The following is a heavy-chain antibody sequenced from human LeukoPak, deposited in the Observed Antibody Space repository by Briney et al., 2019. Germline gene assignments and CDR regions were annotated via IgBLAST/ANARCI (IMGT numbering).Heavy chain of an antibody. D-gene: IGHD6-13*01. Sequence: SETLSLTCAVYGGSFSGYYWSWIRQPPGKGLEWIGEINHSGSTNYNPCLKSRVTISVDTSKNQFSLKLSSVTAADTAVYYCARRRNSYSSSWPFDYWGQGTLVTVSS. V-gene: IGHV4-34*01. J-gene: IGHJ4*02. CDR2: INHSGST. CDR3: ARRRNSYSSSWPFDY. CDR1: GGSFSGYY.